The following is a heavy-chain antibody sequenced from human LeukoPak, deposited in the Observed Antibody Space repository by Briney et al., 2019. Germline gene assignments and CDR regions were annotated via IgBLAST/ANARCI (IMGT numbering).Heavy chain of an antibody. Sequence: SVKVSCKASGGTFSNYAISWVRQAPGQGLEWMGRIIPIFGTANYAQKFQGRVTITTDESTSTAYMELSSLRSEDTAVYYCAGGYSSSFYYWGQGTLVTVSS. CDR1: GGTFSNYA. D-gene: IGHD6-6*01. J-gene: IGHJ4*02. V-gene: IGHV1-69*05. CDR3: AGGYSSSFYY. CDR2: IIPIFGTA.